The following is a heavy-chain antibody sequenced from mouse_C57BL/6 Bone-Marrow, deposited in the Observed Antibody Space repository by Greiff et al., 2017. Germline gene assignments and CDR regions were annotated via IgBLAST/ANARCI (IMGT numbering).Heavy chain of an antibody. CDR2: IWSGGST. CDR1: GFSLTSYG. Sequence: VQLQQSGPGLVQPSQSLSITCTVSGFSLTSYGVHWVRQSPGKGLEWLGVIWSGGSTDYNAGFISRLSISKDNSKSQVFFKMNSLQADDTAIYYCARNFNEGFAYWGQGTLVTVSA. J-gene: IGHJ3*01. CDR3: ARNFNEGFAY. V-gene: IGHV2-2*01.